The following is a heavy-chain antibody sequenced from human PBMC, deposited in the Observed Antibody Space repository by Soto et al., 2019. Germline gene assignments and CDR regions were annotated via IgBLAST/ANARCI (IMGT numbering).Heavy chain of an antibody. CDR3: ARDTRLRYFDWFLRGNLIDY. J-gene: IGHJ4*02. V-gene: IGHV1-3*01. CDR1: GYTFTSYA. Sequence: ATVKVSGNASGYTFTSYAMNWVRQAPGQRLEWMGWINAGNGNTKYSQKFQGRVTITRDTSASTAYMELSSLRSEDTAVYYCARDTRLRYFDWFLRGNLIDYWGQGTLVPVSS. D-gene: IGHD3-9*01. CDR2: INAGNGNT.